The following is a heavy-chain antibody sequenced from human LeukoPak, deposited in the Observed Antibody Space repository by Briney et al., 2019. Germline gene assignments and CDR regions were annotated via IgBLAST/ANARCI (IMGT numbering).Heavy chain of an antibody. CDR1: EXTFSSYG. Sequence: PGGSLRLSCAASEXTFSSYGMHWVRQAPGKGLEWVAVIWYDGSNKYYADSVKGRFTISRDNSKNTLYLQMNSLRAEDTAVYYCARGREYCSSTSCRDAFDIWGLGTMVTVSS. CDR2: IWYDGSNK. V-gene: IGHV3-33*01. J-gene: IGHJ3*02. D-gene: IGHD2-2*01. CDR3: ARGREYCSSTSCRDAFDI.